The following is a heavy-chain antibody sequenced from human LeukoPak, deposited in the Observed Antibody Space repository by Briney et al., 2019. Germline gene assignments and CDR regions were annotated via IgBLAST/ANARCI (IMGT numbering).Heavy chain of an antibody. J-gene: IGHJ4*02. D-gene: IGHD1-1*01. CDR2: IGNAGSDT. CDR3: GRDWKLDY. Sequence: GGSLILSCYSSGFTFDNYPMSWVRQAPGKGLEWVSAIGNAGSDTRYAVSVKGRFTISRDNSRNTLYLQMKSLGVEDTAIYYCGRDWKLDYWGQGSLVTVSS. CDR1: GFTFDNYP. V-gene: IGHV3-23*01.